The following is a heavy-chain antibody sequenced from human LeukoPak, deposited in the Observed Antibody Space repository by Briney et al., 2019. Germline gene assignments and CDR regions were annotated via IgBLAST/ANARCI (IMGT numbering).Heavy chain of an antibody. J-gene: IGHJ4*02. CDR2: INPNSGDT. V-gene: IGHV1-2*06. CDR1: GYTFTGYY. D-gene: IGHD6-19*01. CDR3: ARYSSGWTDY. Sequence: ASVKVSCKASGYTFTGYYMHWVRQAPGQGLEWVGRINPNSGDTSYAQNFQGRVTMTRDTSISTAYMELSRLTSDDTAVYYCARYSSGWTDYWGQGTLVTVSS.